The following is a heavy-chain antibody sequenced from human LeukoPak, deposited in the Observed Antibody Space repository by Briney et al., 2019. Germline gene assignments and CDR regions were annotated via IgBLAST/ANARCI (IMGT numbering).Heavy chain of an antibody. Sequence: PGRPLRLSCAASGFTFSSYAMHWVRQAPGKGLEGVAVISYDGSNKYYAGSVKGRFTISRDNAKNSLYLQMNSLRAEDTAVYYCARCQSSIAAAGTGDIRHYYYYYMDVWGKGTTVTVSS. CDR1: GFTFSSYA. CDR3: ARCQSSIAAAGTGDIRHYYYYYMDV. D-gene: IGHD6-13*01. J-gene: IGHJ6*03. V-gene: IGHV3-30*04. CDR2: ISYDGSNK.